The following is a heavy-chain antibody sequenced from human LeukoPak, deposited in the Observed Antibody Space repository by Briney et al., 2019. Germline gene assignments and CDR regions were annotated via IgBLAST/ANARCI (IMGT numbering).Heavy chain of an antibody. CDR2: IYHSGST. V-gene: IGHV4-30-2*01. Sequence: SQTLSLTCAVSDGSISSGGYSWSWIRQPPGKGLEWIGYIYHSGSTYYNPSLKSRVTISVDTSKNQFSLKLGSVTPADTAVYYCARGPPPHNSSSFFDYWGQGTLVTVSS. CDR3: ARGPPPHNSSSFFDY. CDR1: DGSISSGGYS. D-gene: IGHD6-6*01. J-gene: IGHJ4*02.